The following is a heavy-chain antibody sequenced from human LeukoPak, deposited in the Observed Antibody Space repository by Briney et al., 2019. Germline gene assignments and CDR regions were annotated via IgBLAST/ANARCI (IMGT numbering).Heavy chain of an antibody. V-gene: IGHV3-21*01. Sequence: GGSLRLSCAASGFSFNNYHMSWVLQAPGKGLEWVSTISSSSSFIHYADSVKGRFAVSRDNAKNSLYLQMSSLRAEDTAIYYCARDTPASGWLFYWGQGALVTVSS. CDR2: ISSSSSFI. D-gene: IGHD6-19*01. CDR1: GFSFNNYH. J-gene: IGHJ4*02. CDR3: ARDTPASGWLFY.